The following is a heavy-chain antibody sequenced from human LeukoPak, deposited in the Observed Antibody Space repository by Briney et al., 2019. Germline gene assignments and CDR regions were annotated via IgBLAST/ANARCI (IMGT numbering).Heavy chain of an antibody. CDR1: GVSFSGYY. CDR3: ARGEYDILTGYYRGDENWFDP. D-gene: IGHD3-9*01. CDR2: INHEGSA. Sequence: KPSETLSLTCAVSGVSFSGYYWTWLRQPPEKGLEWVGEINHEGSAFYNPSLQSRVIMSLATSKTELSLKLTSVTAADTAAYYCARGEYDILTGYYRGDENWFDPWGQGTLVTVSS. V-gene: IGHV4-34*01. J-gene: IGHJ5*02.